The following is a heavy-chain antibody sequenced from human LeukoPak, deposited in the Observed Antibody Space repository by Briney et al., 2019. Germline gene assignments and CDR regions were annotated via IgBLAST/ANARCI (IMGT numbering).Heavy chain of an antibody. V-gene: IGHV1-69*01. CDR1: GGTFSSYA. D-gene: IGHD3-22*01. Sequence: SVKVSCKASGGTFSSYAISRVRQAPGQGLEWMGGIIPIFGTANYAQKFQGRVTITADESTSTAYMELSSLRSEDTAVYYCARSRLSGYYDNSGYYAWGQGTLVTVSS. CDR2: IIPIFGTA. J-gene: IGHJ5*02. CDR3: ARSRLSGYYDNSGYYA.